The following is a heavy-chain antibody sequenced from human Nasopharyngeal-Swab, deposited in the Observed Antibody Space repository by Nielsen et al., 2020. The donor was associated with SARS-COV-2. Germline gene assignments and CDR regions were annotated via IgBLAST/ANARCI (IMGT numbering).Heavy chain of an antibody. CDR3: ASEQIALPYYYYYGMDF. V-gene: IGHV4-59*08. J-gene: IGHJ6*02. Sequence: SETLSLTCTVSGGSISSYYWSWIRKPPGKGLEWIGYTYYSGSTHYNPSLKSRVTISVDTSTNQFSLKLSSVTAADTAVYFCASEQIALPYYYYYGMDFWSQGTTVTVSS. CDR1: GGSISSYY. CDR2: TYYSGST. D-gene: IGHD6-6*01.